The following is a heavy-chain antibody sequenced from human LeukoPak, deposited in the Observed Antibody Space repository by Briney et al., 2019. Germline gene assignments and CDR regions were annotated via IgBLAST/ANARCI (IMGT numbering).Heavy chain of an antibody. V-gene: IGHV3-21*01. CDR1: ASIFSSYS. D-gene: IGHD4-17*01. Sequence: GGSLRLSCPPSASIFSSYSMNSARQAPGKGLEWVSSISSSSNYIYYADSVRGRFTISRDNAKNSLYLQMNSLRAEDTAVYYCAGGDGDYDYFDYWGQGILVTVSS. CDR3: AGGDGDYDYFDY. CDR2: ISSSSNYI. J-gene: IGHJ4*02.